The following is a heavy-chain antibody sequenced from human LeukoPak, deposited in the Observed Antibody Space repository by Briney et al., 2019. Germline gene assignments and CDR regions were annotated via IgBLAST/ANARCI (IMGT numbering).Heavy chain of an antibody. Sequence: PGGSLRLSCAASGFTFSSHWMHWVRQAPGKGLVWVSRINGDGSNTTYADSVKGRFTISRDNAKNSLYLQMNSLRAEDTAVYYCAREEGYCSSTSCRYYYYYYYMDVWGKGTTVTVSS. CDR1: GFTFSSHW. CDR2: INGDGSNT. J-gene: IGHJ6*03. CDR3: AREEGYCSSTSCRYYYYYYYMDV. V-gene: IGHV3-74*03. D-gene: IGHD2-2*01.